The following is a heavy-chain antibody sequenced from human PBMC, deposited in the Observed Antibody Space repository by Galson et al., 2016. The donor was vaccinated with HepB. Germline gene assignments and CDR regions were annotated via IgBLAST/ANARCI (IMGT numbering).Heavy chain of an antibody. D-gene: IGHD1-26*01. CDR2: INSDETNT. CDR1: GFNFKDYW. CDR3: VRDGATTYAYGMDV. V-gene: IGHV3-74*01. Sequence: SLRLSCAASGFNFKDYWMHWVRQAPGKGLVWVSRINSDETNTVYADSVKGRFAISRDNVKNLLYLQLNSLRAEDTAVYYCVRDGATTYAYGMDVWGQGTTVIVSS. J-gene: IGHJ6*02.